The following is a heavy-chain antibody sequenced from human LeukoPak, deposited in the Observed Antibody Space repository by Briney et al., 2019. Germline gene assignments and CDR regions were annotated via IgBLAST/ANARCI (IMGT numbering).Heavy chain of an antibody. V-gene: IGHV4-59*01. CDR1: GGSISTYY. CDR2: IYYSGST. CDR3: ARIRAYGGNSPPAFDI. Sequence: SETLSLTCTLSGGSISTYYWSWIRQPPGKGLEWIGYIYYSGSTNNNPSLKSRVTISVDTSKNQFSLKLSSVTAADTAVYYCARIRAYGGNSPPAFDIWGQGTVVT. J-gene: IGHJ3*02. D-gene: IGHD4-23*01.